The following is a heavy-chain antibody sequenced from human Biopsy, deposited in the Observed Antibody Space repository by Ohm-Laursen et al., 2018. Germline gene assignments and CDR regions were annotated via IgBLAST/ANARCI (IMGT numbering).Heavy chain of an antibody. CDR2: IYDRGSTA. J-gene: IGHJ4*02. Sequence: SDTLSLTCTVSGDSVSSGSFYWTWIPQPPGQGLEYIGYIYDRGSTANYNPSLESRVTMSVDMPKNQFSLNLSTVTAAHTAIYYCARGMRSSGWPYFDSWGQGTLVTVSS. D-gene: IGHD6-19*01. V-gene: IGHV4-61*01. CDR1: GDSVSSGSFY. CDR3: ARGMRSSGWPYFDS.